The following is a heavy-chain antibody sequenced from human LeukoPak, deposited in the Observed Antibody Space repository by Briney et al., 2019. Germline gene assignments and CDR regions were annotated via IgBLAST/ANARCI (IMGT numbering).Heavy chain of an antibody. V-gene: IGHV3-11*01. J-gene: IGHJ4*02. CDR3: ARVSGYDRVDY. Sequence: GGSLRLSCAASGFTFSDYYMSWIRQAPGKGLEWVSYISSSGNTIYYADSVKGRFTVSRDNAKNSLYLQMNSLRAEDTAVYYCARVSGYDRVDYWGQGTLVTVSS. D-gene: IGHD5-12*01. CDR1: GFTFSDYY. CDR2: ISSSGNTI.